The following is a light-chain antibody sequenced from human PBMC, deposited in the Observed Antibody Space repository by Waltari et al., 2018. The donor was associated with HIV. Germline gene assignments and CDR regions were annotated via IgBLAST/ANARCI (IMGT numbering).Light chain of an antibody. Sequence: QPALTQPRSVSGSPGQSVNIYCTGTSSDVGGYNYVSWYQQHPGKAPKLMIYDVSKRPSGVPDRFSGSKSGNTASLTISGLQAEDEADYYCCSYAGSYSYVFGTGTKVTVL. V-gene: IGLV2-11*01. CDR1: SSDVGGYNY. J-gene: IGLJ1*01. CDR2: DVS. CDR3: CSYAGSYSYV.